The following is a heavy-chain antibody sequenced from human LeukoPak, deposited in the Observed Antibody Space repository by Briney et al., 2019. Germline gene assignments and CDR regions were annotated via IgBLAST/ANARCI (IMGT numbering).Heavy chain of an antibody. CDR2: IYYSWST. CDR3: ARHEEEDGYNAKTFHY. Sequence: PSETLSLTCTVSGRPFCASNNYWGWIIHPPGMGLEWIGGIYYSWSTYYNPSLKSRVTISVYTSNNHFSLRLSSVTAADTAVYYCARHEEEDGYNAKTFHYWGQGTLVTVSS. D-gene: IGHD5-24*01. V-gene: IGHV4-39*01. CDR1: GRPFCASNNY. J-gene: IGHJ4*02.